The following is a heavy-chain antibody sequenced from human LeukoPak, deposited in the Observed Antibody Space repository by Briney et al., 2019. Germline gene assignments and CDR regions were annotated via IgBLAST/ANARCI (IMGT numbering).Heavy chain of an antibody. V-gene: IGHV4-30-2*01. Sequence: SQTLSLTCAVSGGSISSGGYSWSWIRQPPGKGLEWIGYIYHSGSTYYNPSLKSRVTISVDRSKNQFSLKLSSVTAADTAVYYCARAALQPYAFGIWGQGTMVTVSS. CDR2: IYHSGST. J-gene: IGHJ3*02. CDR1: GGSISSGGYS. CDR3: ARAALQPYAFGI.